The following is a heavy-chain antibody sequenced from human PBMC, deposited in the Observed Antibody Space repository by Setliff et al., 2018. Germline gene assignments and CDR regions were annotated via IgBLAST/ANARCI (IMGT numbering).Heavy chain of an antibody. D-gene: IGHD3-9*01. J-gene: IGHJ4*02. CDR3: AIVFRYFDWLLPSRELNDY. CDR1: GFTFSTYS. Sequence: GGSLRLSCAASGFTFSTYSMSWVRQAPGKGLEWVSAISGDSEYIYYRDSVKGRFTISRANSKNTLYLQMNSLRPDDTAVYYCAIVFRYFDWLLPSRELNDYWGQGTLVTVSS. V-gene: IGHV3-23*01. CDR2: ISGDSEYI.